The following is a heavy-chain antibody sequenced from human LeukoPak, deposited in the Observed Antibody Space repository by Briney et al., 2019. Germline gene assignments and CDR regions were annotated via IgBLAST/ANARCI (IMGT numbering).Heavy chain of an antibody. J-gene: IGHJ6*02. CDR1: GGSISSYY. V-gene: IGHV4-59*01. Sequence: SETLSLTCTVSGGSISSYYWRWIRQPPGKGLEWIGYIYYSGSTNYNPSLKSRVTISVDTSKNQFSLKLSSVTAADTAVYYCARLVVDCSITSCPAADYYGTDVWGQGTTVTVSS. CDR3: ARLVVDCSITSCPAADYYGTDV. D-gene: IGHD2-2*01. CDR2: IYYSGST.